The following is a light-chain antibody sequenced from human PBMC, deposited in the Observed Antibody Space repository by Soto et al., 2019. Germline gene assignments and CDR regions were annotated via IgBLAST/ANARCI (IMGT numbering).Light chain of an antibody. CDR3: QQRSNWPWT. V-gene: IGKV3-11*01. J-gene: IGKJ3*01. CDR2: DAS. CDR1: QSVGTY. Sequence: EIVLTQSPATLSLSPGERAILSCRTSQSVGTYLAWYQQKPGQAPRRLIYDASNRATGIPARFGGSGSGTDFTLTINSLEPEDFAVYYCQQRSNWPWTFGPGTKVDIK.